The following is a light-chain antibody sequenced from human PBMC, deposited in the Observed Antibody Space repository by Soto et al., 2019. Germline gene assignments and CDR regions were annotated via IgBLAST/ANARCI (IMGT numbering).Light chain of an antibody. CDR3: QQDYSAPYT. CDR2: WAS. J-gene: IGKJ2*01. CDR1: QSVLYSSNNKNY. V-gene: IGKV4-1*01. Sequence: DIVMTQSPDSLAVSLGERATINCKSSQSVLYSSNNKNYLAWYQHKPGQPPNLLIYWASTRESGVPDRFSGSGSGTDFTLSISSLQAEDVAVYYCQQDYSAPYTFGQGTKLEIK.